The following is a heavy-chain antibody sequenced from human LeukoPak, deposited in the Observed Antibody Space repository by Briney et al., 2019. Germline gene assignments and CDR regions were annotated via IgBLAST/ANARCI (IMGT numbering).Heavy chain of an antibody. CDR1: GGSISSYY. CDR3: AGSGYYRAGNWFDP. J-gene: IGHJ5*02. Sequence: SETLSLTCTVSGGSISSYYWSWIRQPAGKGLEWIGRIYTSESTNYNPSLKSRVTMSVDTSKNQFSLKLSSVTAADTAVYYCAGSGYYRAGNWFDPWGQGTLVTVSS. D-gene: IGHD3-3*01. V-gene: IGHV4-4*07. CDR2: IYTSEST.